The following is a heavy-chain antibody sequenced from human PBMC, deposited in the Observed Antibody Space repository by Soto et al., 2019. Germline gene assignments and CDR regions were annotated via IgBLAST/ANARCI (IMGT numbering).Heavy chain of an antibody. J-gene: IGHJ6*02. CDR1: GDTFTSYY. CDR3: ARDVSGPGATYVMDV. CDR2: INPGGGRT. D-gene: IGHD2-2*01. V-gene: IGHV1-46*01. Sequence: GASVKVSCKAPGDTFTSYYFHWVRQAPGQGLQWMGIINPGGGRTAYAQKFQGRVTWTRDMSTSTVYMELTSLTYDDTAVYYCARDVSGPGATYVMDVWGQGTTVTVSS.